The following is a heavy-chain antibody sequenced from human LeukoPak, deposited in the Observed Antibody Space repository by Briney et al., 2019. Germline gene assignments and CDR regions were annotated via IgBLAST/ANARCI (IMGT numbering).Heavy chain of an antibody. V-gene: IGHV3-74*01. CDR2: INSDGSTT. CDR3: IRGNGGWAY. Sequence: PGGSLRLSCEASGFTFRTYWMHWVRQAPGKGLVWVSGINSDGSTTYYADSVRGRFTISRDNAKNTLYLQLNSLRDEDTAVYYCIRGNGGWAYCGQRTLVTVSS. CDR1: GFTFRTYW. J-gene: IGHJ4*02. D-gene: IGHD6-19*01.